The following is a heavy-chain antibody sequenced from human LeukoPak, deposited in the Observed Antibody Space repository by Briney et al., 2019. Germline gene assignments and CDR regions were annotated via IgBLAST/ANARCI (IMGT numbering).Heavy chain of an antibody. CDR2: IYSGGRT. Sequence: PGGSLRLSCAASGFTVSSNSMSWVRQAPGKGLEWVSLIYSGGRTYYTDSVKGRFTISRDNSKNTLYLQMNSLRVEDTAVYYCAKDRHYYDSSGYIGGEYFQHWGQGTLVTVSS. CDR1: GFTVSSNS. J-gene: IGHJ1*01. V-gene: IGHV3-66*01. D-gene: IGHD3-22*01. CDR3: AKDRHYYDSSGYIGGEYFQH.